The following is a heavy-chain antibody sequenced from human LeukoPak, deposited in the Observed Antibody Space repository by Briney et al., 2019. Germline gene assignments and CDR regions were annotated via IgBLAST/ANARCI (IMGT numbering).Heavy chain of an antibody. J-gene: IGHJ4*02. CDR1: GFTFSSYA. V-gene: IGHV3-23*01. CDR3: AKDPDSSGWSSPIDY. CDR2: ISGSGGST. D-gene: IGHD6-19*01. Sequence: PGGSLRLSCAASGFTFSSYAMSWVRQAPGKGLEWVSAISGSGGSTYYADSVKGRFTISRDNSKNTLYLQMNSLRAEDTAVYYCAKDPDSSGWSSPIDYWGQGTLVTVSS.